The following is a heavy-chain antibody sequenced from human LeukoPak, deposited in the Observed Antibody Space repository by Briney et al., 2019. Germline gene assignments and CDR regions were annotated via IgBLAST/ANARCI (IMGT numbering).Heavy chain of an antibody. V-gene: IGHV3-7*05. D-gene: IGHD1-26*01. CDR3: ASALGAHYFGS. Sequence: GVSLRLSCAASGFTFSTYWMSWVRQGPGKGLEWVANIKQHGSETYYADSVRGRFTISRDDAKSSLFLQMNSLRAEDTAVYYCASALGAHYFGSWGQGSLVTVSS. J-gene: IGHJ4*02. CDR2: IKQHGSET. CDR1: GFTFSTYW.